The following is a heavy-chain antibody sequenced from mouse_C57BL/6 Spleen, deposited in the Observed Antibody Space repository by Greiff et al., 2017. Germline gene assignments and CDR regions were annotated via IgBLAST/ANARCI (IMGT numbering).Heavy chain of an antibody. J-gene: IGHJ4*01. CDR3: ARRPVGYGYDDYYAMDY. CDR2: ISSGSSTI. D-gene: IGHD2-2*01. CDR1: GFTFSDYG. V-gene: IGHV5-17*01. Sequence: EVKLMESGGGLVKPGGSLKLSCAASGFTFSDYGMHWVRQAPEKGLEWVAYISSGSSTIYYADTVKGRFTISRDNAKNTLFLQMTSLRSEDTAMYYCARRPVGYGYDDYYAMDYWGQGTSVTVSS.